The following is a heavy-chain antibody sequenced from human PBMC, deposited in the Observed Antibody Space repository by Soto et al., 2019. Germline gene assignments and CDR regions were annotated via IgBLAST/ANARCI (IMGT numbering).Heavy chain of an antibody. CDR1: GYTFTSYG. V-gene: IGHV1-18*01. J-gene: IGHJ6*02. CDR2: INAYSGNT. CDR3: ARDPVGYYGMDV. Sequence: ASVKVSCKASGYTFTSYGISWVRQAPGQGLEWMGRINAYSGNTNYAQKLQGRVTMTRDTSTSTVYMELSSLRSEDTAVYYCARDPVGYYGMDVWGQGTTVTVSS.